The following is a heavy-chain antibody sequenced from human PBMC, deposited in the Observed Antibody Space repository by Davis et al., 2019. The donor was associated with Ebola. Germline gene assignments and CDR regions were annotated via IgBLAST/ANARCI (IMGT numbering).Heavy chain of an antibody. Sequence: PSETLSLTCAVSGGSLSGYYWSWIRQSPGKGLEWIGEINQYGNTNYNPSLKSRVTMSVDTSKNQFSLELTSATAADTAVYFCARDSLYSNNWDYYYMDVWGKGTTVTVSS. D-gene: IGHD6-13*01. CDR1: GGSLSGYY. CDR2: INQYGNT. V-gene: IGHV4-34*10. CDR3: ARDSLYSNNWDYYYMDV. J-gene: IGHJ6*03.